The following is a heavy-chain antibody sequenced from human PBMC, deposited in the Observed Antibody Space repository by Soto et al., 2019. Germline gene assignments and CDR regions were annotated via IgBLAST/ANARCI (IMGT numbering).Heavy chain of an antibody. CDR3: ARDKITGLFDY. CDR1: GGSISSGGYS. Sequence: SETLSLTCAVSGGSISSGGYSWSWIRQPPGKGLEWIAYIKPSGSTNYNPSLKSRVTISVDTSKNQFSLKLTSVTAADTAVYYCARDKITGLFDYWGQGTLVTVSS. J-gene: IGHJ4*02. D-gene: IGHD2-8*02. V-gene: IGHV4-30-2*01. CDR2: IKPSGST.